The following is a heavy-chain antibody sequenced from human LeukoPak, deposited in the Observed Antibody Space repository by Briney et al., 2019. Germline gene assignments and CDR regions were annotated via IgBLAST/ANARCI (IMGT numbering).Heavy chain of an antibody. CDR3: ARDGANTAMDNYYYYGMDV. D-gene: IGHD5-18*01. Sequence: GGSLRLSCAASGFTFSIYGMHWVRQAPGKGLEWVAFIRYDGSNKYYADSVKGRFTIPRDNSKNTLYLQMNSLRAEDTAVYYCARDGANTAMDNYYYYGMDVWGQGTTVTVSS. J-gene: IGHJ6*02. CDR1: GFTFSIYG. CDR2: IRYDGSNK. V-gene: IGHV3-30*02.